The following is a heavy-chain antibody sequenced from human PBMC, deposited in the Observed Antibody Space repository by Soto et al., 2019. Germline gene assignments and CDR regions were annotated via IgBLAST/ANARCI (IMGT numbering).Heavy chain of an antibody. CDR3: AKGRLKGNGGPWDY. D-gene: IGHD1-1*01. V-gene: IGHV3-23*01. Sequence: EVQLLESGGGLVQPGGSLRLSCAASGFTFSSYAMSWVRQAAGKGLEWVSAISGSDGSTYYADSVKGRFTISRDNSKNTLYLQMNSLRAEDTAVYYCAKGRLKGNGGPWDYWGQGTLVTVSS. CDR1: GFTFSSYA. J-gene: IGHJ4*02. CDR2: ISGSDGST.